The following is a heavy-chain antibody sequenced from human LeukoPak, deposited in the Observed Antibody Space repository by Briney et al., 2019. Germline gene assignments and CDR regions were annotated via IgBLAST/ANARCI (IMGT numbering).Heavy chain of an antibody. CDR1: GFTVSSNY. V-gene: IGHV3-53*01. J-gene: IGHJ4*02. D-gene: IGHD2-2*01. CDR3: ARFGGYCSSTSCFDY. CDR2: IYSGGST. Sequence: GGSLRLSCAASGFTVSSNYMSWVRQAPGKGLEWVSVIYSGGSTYYADSVKGRFTISRDNSKNTLYLQMNSLRAEDTAVYYCARFGGYCSSTSCFDYWGQGTLVTVSP.